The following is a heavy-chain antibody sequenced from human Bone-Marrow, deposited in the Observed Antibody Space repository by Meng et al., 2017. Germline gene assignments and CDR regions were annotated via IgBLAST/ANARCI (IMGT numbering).Heavy chain of an antibody. Sequence: ASVKVSCKASGYTFTSYYMHWVRQAPGRGLEWMGWIYPDSGDTNYAQEFQGRVTMTRDTSISTAYMELTSLLSDDTAVYYCASLTVGSGTYYPFWGQGTLVTVSS. CDR2: IYPDSGDT. CDR3: ASLTVGSGTYYPF. CDR1: GYTFTSYY. V-gene: IGHV1-2*02. J-gene: IGHJ4*02. D-gene: IGHD3-10*01.